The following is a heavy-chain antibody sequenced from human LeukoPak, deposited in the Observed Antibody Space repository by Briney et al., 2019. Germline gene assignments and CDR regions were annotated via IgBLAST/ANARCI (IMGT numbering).Heavy chain of an antibody. J-gene: IGHJ4*02. Sequence: GGSLRLSCAASGFTFSSYAMSWVRQAPGKGLEWVSAISGSGGGTYYADSVKGRFTISRDDSKNQLYLQMNSLRAEDTAVYYCAKDLGRYRNNYFDYWGQGTLVTVSS. CDR3: AKDLGRYRNNYFDY. CDR1: GFTFSSYA. D-gene: IGHD1-26*01. CDR2: ISGSGGGT. V-gene: IGHV3-23*01.